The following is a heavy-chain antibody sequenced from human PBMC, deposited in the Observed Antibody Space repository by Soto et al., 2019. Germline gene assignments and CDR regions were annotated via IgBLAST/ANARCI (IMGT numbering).Heavy chain of an antibody. J-gene: IGHJ6*02. CDR2: IYPGDSDT. CDR3: ARHNILTGYYFPYYYYGMDV. Sequence: PGESLKISCKGSGYSFTSYWIGWVRQMPGKGLEWMGIIYPGDSDTRYSPSFQGQVTISADKSISTAYLQWSSLKASDTAMYYCARHNILTGYYFPYYYYGMDVWGQGTTVTVSS. D-gene: IGHD3-9*01. V-gene: IGHV5-51*01. CDR1: GYSFTSYW.